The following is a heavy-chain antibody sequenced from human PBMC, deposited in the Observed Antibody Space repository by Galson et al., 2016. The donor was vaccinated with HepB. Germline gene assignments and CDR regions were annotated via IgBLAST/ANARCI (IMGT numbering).Heavy chain of an antibody. CDR1: GFSLRSSGMC. CDR2: IDWDNEK. Sequence: PALVKPTQTLTLTCTFPGFSLRSSGMCVSWIRQPPGKALEWLAHIDWDNEKDYSTSLKSRLTISKDTSKNQVVLKMTNMDPVDTATYYCARMVAVAGRYYYGVDVWGQGTTVTVSS. J-gene: IGHJ6*02. D-gene: IGHD6-19*01. V-gene: IGHV2-70*01. CDR3: ARMVAVAGRYYYGVDV.